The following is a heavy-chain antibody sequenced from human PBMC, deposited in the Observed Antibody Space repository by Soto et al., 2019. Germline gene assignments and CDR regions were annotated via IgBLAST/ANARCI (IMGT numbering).Heavy chain of an antibody. CDR2: ISADNGNT. J-gene: IGHJ3*02. CDR3: AGEGIYGESVDAFDI. V-gene: IGHV1-18*01. CDR1: GYTFTSYG. D-gene: IGHD4-17*01. Sequence: QVQLVQSGAEVKKPGASVKVSCKASGYTFTSYGISWVRQAPGQGLEWMGWISADNGNTNYAQKLQGRVTMTTDTSTSTAYMELRSMRSDDTAVYDCAGEGIYGESVDAFDIWGQGTMVTVSS.